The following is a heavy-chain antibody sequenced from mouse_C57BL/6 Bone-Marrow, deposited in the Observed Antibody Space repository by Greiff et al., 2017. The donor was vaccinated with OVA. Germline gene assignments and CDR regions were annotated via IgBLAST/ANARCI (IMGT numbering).Heavy chain of an antibody. Sequence: VKLMESGPELVKPGASVKISCKASGYAFSSSWMNWVKQRPGQGLEWIGRIYPGDGDTNYNGKFKGKATLTADKSSSTAYMQLSSLTSEDSAVYVYAKGVMGTTRAMDYWGQGTSVTVSS. CDR1: GYAFSSSW. V-gene: IGHV1-82*01. J-gene: IGHJ4*01. CDR3: AKGVMGTTRAMDY. D-gene: IGHD2-14*01. CDR2: IYPGDGDT.